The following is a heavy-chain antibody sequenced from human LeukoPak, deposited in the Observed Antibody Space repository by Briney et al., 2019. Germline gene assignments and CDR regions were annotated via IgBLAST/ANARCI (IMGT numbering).Heavy chain of an antibody. CDR2: INLYNGAT. CDR3: ASWVGGNEPVASFDY. J-gene: IGHJ4*02. CDR1: GYSLTAYY. V-gene: IGHV1-2*02. D-gene: IGHD1-14*01. Sequence: GASVKVSCKPTGYSLTAYYIFWMRQAPGQGLECMGWINLYNGATKYAQRFQSRVTMTRDTSISTAYMELSRLRSDDTATYYCASWVGGNEPVASFDYWCQGTLVTVSS.